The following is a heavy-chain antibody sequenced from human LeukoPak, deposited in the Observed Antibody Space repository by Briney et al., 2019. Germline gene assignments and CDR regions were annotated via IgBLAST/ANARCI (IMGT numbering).Heavy chain of an antibody. V-gene: IGHV5-51*01. CDR3: ARLLSDYYDSSRYIDY. D-gene: IGHD3-22*01. J-gene: IGHJ4*02. CDR1: GYSFTSYW. CDR2: IYPGDSDT. Sequence: GESLKISCKGSGYSFTSYWIGWVRQMPGKGLEWMGIIYPGDSDTRYSPSFQGQVTISADKSISTAYLQWSSLKASDTAMYYCARLLSDYYDSSRYIDYWGQGTLVTVSS.